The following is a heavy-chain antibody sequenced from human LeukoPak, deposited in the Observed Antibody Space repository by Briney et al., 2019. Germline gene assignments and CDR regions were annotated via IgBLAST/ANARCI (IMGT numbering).Heavy chain of an antibody. CDR2: ISAYNGNT. CDR1: GYTFTSYG. D-gene: IGHD2-21*02. Sequence: ASVKVSCKASGYTFTSYGIIWVRQAPGQGLEWMGWISAYNGNTDYSQNLQGRVTTTTDTSTNTAYMELRSLRSDDTAVYYCARGTLTGLVTAMSYYFDYWGQGTLVTVSS. J-gene: IGHJ4*02. CDR3: ARGTLTGLVTAMSYYFDY. V-gene: IGHV1-18*01.